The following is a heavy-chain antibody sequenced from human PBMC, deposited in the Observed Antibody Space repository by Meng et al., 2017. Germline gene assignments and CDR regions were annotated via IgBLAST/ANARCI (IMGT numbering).Heavy chain of an antibody. J-gene: IGHJ4*02. CDR1: GFTFGDYA. Sequence: GESLKISCTASGFTFGDYAMSWVRQAPGKGLEWVCFIRSKAYGGTTEYAASVKGRFTISRDESKIIAYLQMNSLKTEDTAVYYCIVSMVLRYCDWLAPFGYWGQGTLVTVSS. V-gene: IGHV3-49*04. D-gene: IGHD3-9*01. CDR3: IVSMVLRYCDWLAPFGY. CDR2: IRSKAYGGTT.